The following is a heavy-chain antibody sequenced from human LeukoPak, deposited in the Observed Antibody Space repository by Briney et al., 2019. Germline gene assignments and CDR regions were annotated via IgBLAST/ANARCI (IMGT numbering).Heavy chain of an antibody. CDR2: IYYSGRT. V-gene: IGHV4-31*03. CDR1: GGSISSGGYY. CDR3: AADRGYCSGGSCYQGNYFDY. J-gene: IGHJ4*02. D-gene: IGHD2-15*01. Sequence: SETLSLTCTVSGGSISSGGYYWSWIRQHPGKGLEWIGYIYYSGRTYYNPSLKSRVTISVDTSKNQFSLKLSSVTAADTAVYYCAADRGYCSGGSCYQGNYFDYWGQGTLVTVSS.